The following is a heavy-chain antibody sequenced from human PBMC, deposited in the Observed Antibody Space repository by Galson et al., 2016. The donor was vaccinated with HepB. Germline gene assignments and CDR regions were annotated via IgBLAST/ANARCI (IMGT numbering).Heavy chain of an antibody. CDR3: AKDRGHPNYYQLYGLDI. CDR1: RFICDGYA. Sequence: SLRLSCAASRFICDGYAMSWVRQIPGEGLGWLSTISWNSRRIDYAGAVKRRFTVSRDNAKYSLRLQMNSLQTEDTPLYYCAKDRGHPNYYQLYGLDIWGQGNTVTVSS. V-gene: IGHV3-9*01. D-gene: IGHD3-10*01. J-gene: IGHJ6*02. CDR2: ISWNSRRI.